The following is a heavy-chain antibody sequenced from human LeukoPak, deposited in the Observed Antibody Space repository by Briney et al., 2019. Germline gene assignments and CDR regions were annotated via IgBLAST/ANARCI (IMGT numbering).Heavy chain of an antibody. V-gene: IGHV3-33*06. CDR2: IWYDGSNK. D-gene: IGHD3-10*02. J-gene: IGHJ3*02. CDR1: GFTFSSYG. Sequence: GGSLRLSCAASGFTFSSYGIHWVRQAPGKGLEGVAVIWYDGSNKYYADSVKGRFTISRDNSKNTQYLQMNSLRAEDTAVYYCAKAYIPGRIFGVLAFDIWGQGTMVTVSS. CDR3: AKAYIPGRIFGVLAFDI.